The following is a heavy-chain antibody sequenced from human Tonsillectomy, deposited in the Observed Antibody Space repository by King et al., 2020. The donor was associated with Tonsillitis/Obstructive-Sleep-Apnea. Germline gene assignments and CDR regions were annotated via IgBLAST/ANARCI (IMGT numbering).Heavy chain of an antibody. CDR2: ISSSSTYI. CDR3: ARYSSAVECLSFDAFAI. CDR1: GFTFSDYN. Sequence: VQLVESGGDLVKPGGSLRLSCAASGFTFSDYNMNWVRQAPGKGLEWVSSISSSSTYIFYADSVKGRFTISRDNAMNSLYLQMNSLRAANTAVYYCARYSSAVECLSFDAFAIWGQGTLVTVSS. V-gene: IGHV3-21*01. D-gene: IGHD3-3*01. J-gene: IGHJ3*02.